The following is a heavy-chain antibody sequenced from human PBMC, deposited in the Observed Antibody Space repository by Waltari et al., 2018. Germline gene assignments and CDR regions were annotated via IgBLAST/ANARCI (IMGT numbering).Heavy chain of an antibody. CDR2: INPNSGGT. Sequence: VRQAPGQGLEWMGWINPNSGGTNYAQKFQGRVTMTRDTSISTAYMELSRLRSDDTAVYYCARGRHTGIQLWPGYWGQGTLVTVSS. V-gene: IGHV1-2*02. D-gene: IGHD5-18*01. J-gene: IGHJ4*02. CDR3: ARGRHTGIQLWPGY.